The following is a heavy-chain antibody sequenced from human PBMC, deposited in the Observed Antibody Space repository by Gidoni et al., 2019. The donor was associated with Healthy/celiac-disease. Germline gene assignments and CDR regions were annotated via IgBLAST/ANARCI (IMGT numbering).Heavy chain of an antibody. Sequence: QVQLVQSGAEVKKPGSSVKVSCKASGGTFSSYAISWVRQAPGQGLEWMGGIIPIFGTANYAQKFQGRVTITADESTSTAYMELSSLRSEDTAVYYCARGGVDIVVPSPRNGMDVWGQGTTVTVSS. CDR1: GGTFSSYA. CDR2: IIPIFGTA. CDR3: ARGGVDIVVPSPRNGMDV. D-gene: IGHD2-15*01. J-gene: IGHJ6*02. V-gene: IGHV1-69*01.